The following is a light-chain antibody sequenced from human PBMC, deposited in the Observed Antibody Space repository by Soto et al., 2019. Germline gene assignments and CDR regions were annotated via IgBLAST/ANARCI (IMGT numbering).Light chain of an antibody. CDR2: NVS. CDR3: TSSTSRGTYF. Sequence: QSELTQPASVSGSPGQSITISCTGTSSDVGAYNFVSWYRQHPGKAPKLIIYNVSDRPSGVSNRFSGSKSANTASLTISGLQAEDEADYYCTSSTSRGTYFFGTGTKVTVL. J-gene: IGLJ1*01. CDR1: SSDVGAYNF. V-gene: IGLV2-14*03.